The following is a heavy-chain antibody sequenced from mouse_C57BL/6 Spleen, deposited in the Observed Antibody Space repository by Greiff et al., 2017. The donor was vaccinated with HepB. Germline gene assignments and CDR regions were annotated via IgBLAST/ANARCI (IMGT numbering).Heavy chain of an antibody. D-gene: IGHD2-4*01. CDR3: ARFGDYGFAY. V-gene: IGHV1-81*01. CDR2: IYPRSGNT. Sequence: QVQLKQSGAELARPGASVKLSCKASGYTFTSYGISWVKQRTGQGLEWIGEIYPRSGNTYYNEKFKGKATLTADKSSSTAYMELRSLTSEDSAVYFCARFGDYGFAYWGQGTLVTVSA. J-gene: IGHJ3*01. CDR1: GYTFTSYG.